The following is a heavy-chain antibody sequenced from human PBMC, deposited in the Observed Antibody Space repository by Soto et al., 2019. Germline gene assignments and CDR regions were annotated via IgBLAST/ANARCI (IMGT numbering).Heavy chain of an antibody. CDR2: ITPIFGTA. J-gene: IGHJ6*02. CDR3: ARVRVYSSRGVGWHYYYSGMDV. CDR1: GRPFSSYA. D-gene: IGHD6-13*01. Sequence: SVKGSSQASGRPFSSYAISSVRQAPGRALHWMGGITPIFGTANYAQKFRGRITITADESTSTAYMELRSLSSDDTAVYYWARVRVYSSRGVGWHYYYSGMDVWGQGGTPAVSS. V-gene: IGHV1-69*13.